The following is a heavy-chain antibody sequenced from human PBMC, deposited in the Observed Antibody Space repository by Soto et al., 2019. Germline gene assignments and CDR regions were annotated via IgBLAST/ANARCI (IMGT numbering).Heavy chain of an antibody. D-gene: IGHD3-3*01. Sequence: SVKVSCKASGGTFSSYAISWVRQAPGQGLEWMGGIIPIFGTANYAQKFQGRVTITADESTSTAYMELSSLRSEDTAVYYCASIFDRNYYYYYGMDVWGQGTTVTVSS. CDR3: ASIFDRNYYYYYGMDV. V-gene: IGHV1-69*13. CDR2: IIPIFGTA. J-gene: IGHJ6*02. CDR1: GGTFSSYA.